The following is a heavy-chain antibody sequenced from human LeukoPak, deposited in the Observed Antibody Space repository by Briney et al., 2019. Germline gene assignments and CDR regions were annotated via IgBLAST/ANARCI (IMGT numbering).Heavy chain of an antibody. V-gene: IGHV4-59*08. CDR3: ARMGSSWKFDY. D-gene: IGHD6-13*01. CDR1: GGSISSYY. Sequence: PSETLSLTCTVPGGSISSYYWSWIRQPPGKGREWIGYIYYSGSTNYNPSLKSRVTISVDTSKNQFSLKLSSVTAADTAVYYWARMGSSWKFDYWGQGTLVTVSS. J-gene: IGHJ4*02. CDR2: IYYSGST.